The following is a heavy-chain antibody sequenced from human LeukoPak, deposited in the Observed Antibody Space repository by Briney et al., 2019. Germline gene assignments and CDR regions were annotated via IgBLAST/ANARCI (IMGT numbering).Heavy chain of an antibody. V-gene: IGHV5-51*01. CDR1: GYTFTNYW. CDR3: ARRRIPNHDAFDI. CDR2: IYPDDSDT. D-gene: IGHD2-2*02. Sequence: KISCKGSGYTFTNYWIGWVRQMPGKGLEWLGIIYPDDSDTRYSPSFQGQVTISADKSISTAYLQWNSLKASDTAMYYCARRRIPNHDAFDIWGQGTVVTVSS. J-gene: IGHJ3*02.